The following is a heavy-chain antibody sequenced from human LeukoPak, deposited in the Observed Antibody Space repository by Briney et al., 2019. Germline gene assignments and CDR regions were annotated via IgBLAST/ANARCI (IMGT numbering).Heavy chain of an antibody. Sequence: SETLSLTCTVSGGSISSYYWSWIRQPPGKGLEWIGYIYYSGSTYYNPSLKSRVTISVHTSKNQFSLKLSSLTAADTAVYYCARLRRSRLAEFDYWGQGTLVTVSS. V-gene: IGHV4-59*08. J-gene: IGHJ4*02. D-gene: IGHD3-3*02. CDR1: GGSISSYY. CDR3: ARLRRSRLAEFDY. CDR2: IYYSGST.